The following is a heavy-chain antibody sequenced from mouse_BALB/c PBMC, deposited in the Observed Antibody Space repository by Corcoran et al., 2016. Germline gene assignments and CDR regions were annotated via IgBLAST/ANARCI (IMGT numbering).Heavy chain of an antibody. Sequence: EVQLQQSGPELVKPGASVKMSYKASGYTFTSYVIHWVKQKPGQGLEWIGYIYPYNDDIKYNEKFKGKATLTSDKSSSTAYMGLNSLTSEDSAVYYCAREVPGGNPFDYWGQGTTLAVSS. CDR2: IYPYNDDI. V-gene: IGHV1S136*01. D-gene: IGHD2-1*01. J-gene: IGHJ2*01. CDR1: GYTFTSYV. CDR3: AREVPGGNPFDY.